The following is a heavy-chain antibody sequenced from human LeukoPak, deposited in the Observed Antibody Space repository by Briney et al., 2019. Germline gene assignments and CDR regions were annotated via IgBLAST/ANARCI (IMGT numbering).Heavy chain of an antibody. V-gene: IGHV3-30-3*01. D-gene: IGHD3-22*01. Sequence: GGSLRLSCAASGFTFSSYAMHWVRQAPGKGLEWVAVISYDGSNKYYADSVKGRFTISRDNSKNTLYLQMNSLRAEDTAVYYCARDKYYYDSSGYSLWGQGTLVTVSS. CDR3: ARDKYYYDSSGYSL. CDR2: ISYDGSNK. CDR1: GFTFSSYA. J-gene: IGHJ4*02.